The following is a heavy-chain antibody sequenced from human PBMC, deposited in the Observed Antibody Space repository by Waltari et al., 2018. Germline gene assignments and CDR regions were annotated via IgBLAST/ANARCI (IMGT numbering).Heavy chain of an antibody. V-gene: IGHV3-43D*04. D-gene: IGHD2-2*01. CDR3: AKDRIPYQLLWVDY. CDR1: GFTFDDYA. CDR2: ISWDGGST. J-gene: IGHJ4*02. Sequence: EVQLVESGGVVVQPGGSLRLSWAASGFTFDDYAMHWVSPAPGKGLEWVSLISWDGGSTYYADSVKGRFTISRDNSKNSLYLQMNSLRAEDTALYYCAKDRIPYQLLWVDYWGQGTLVTVSS.